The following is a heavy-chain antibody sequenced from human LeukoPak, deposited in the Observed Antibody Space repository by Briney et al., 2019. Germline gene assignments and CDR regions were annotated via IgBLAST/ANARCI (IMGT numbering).Heavy chain of an antibody. J-gene: IGHJ5*02. CDR2: ISGSGGST. V-gene: IGHV3-23*01. CDR3: AKISSSWYNWFDP. D-gene: IGHD6-13*01. Sequence: GGSLRLSCAASGFTFSSYAMSWARQAPGKGMEWVSAISGSGGSTYYADSVKGRFTISRDNSKNTLYLQMNSLRAEDTAVYYCAKISSSWYNWFDPWGQGTLVTVSS. CDR1: GFTFSSYA.